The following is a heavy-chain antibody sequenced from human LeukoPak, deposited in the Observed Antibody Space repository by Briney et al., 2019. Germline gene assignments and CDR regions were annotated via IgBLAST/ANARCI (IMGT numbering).Heavy chain of an antibody. Sequence: GGSLRLSCAASGFTFSSYSMNWVRQAPGKGLEWVSYISSSSSTIYYADSVKGRFTISRDNAKNSLYLQMNSLRAEDTAVYYCARVSGPNGYWGQGTLVTVSS. J-gene: IGHJ4*02. V-gene: IGHV3-48*01. CDR1: GFTFSSYS. CDR2: ISSSSSTI. CDR3: ARVSGPNGY. D-gene: IGHD3-3*01.